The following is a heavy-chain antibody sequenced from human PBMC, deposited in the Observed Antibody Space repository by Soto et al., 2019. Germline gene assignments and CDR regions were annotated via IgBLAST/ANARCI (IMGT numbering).Heavy chain of an antibody. V-gene: IGHV3-33*01. CDR3: ARDLSYGSLGCAN. D-gene: IGHD3-10*01. CDR2: IWSDGSKS. Sequence: GGSLRLSCAASGFTFSHYGMHWVRQAPGKGLEWVADIWSDGSKSYYSDSVRGRFTISREDSENTLYLQMNNLRAEDTAEYHCARDLSYGSLGCANWGQGTLVTVSS. CDR1: GFTFSHYG. J-gene: IGHJ4*02.